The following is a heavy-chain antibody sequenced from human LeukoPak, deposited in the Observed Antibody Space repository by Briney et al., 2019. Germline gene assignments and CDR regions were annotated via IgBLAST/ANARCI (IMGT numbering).Heavy chain of an antibody. CDR2: IYPGDSDT. V-gene: IGHV5-51*01. Sequence: GESLKISCKGSGYSFTRNWIGWVRQMPGKGLEWMGIIYPGDSDTRYSPSFQGQVTISADKSISTAYLQWSSLKASDTAMYYCARSNSGYYYDSSGYYLVYWGQGTLVTVSS. D-gene: IGHD3-22*01. CDR3: ARSNSGYYYDSSGYYLVY. CDR1: GYSFTRNW. J-gene: IGHJ4*02.